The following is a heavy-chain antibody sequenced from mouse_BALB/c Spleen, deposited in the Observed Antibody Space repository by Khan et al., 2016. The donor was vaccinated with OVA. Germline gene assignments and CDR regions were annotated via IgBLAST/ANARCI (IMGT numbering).Heavy chain of an antibody. CDR1: GYTFTSYW. V-gene: IGHV1S81*02. D-gene: IGHD2-10*02. CDR3: ARGGYGSLAY. CDR2: INPSDGRT. Sequence: QVQLQQPGAELVKPGASVNLSCKASGYTFTSYWMHWVKQRPGQGLDWIGYINPSDGRTHYNESFRNKATLTVDKSSNTADMQGISLKSEDSAVDYCARGGYGSLAYWGQGTLVTVSA. J-gene: IGHJ3*01.